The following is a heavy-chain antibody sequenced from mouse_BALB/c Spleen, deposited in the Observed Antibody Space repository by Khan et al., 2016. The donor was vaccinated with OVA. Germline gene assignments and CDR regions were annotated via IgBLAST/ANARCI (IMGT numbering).Heavy chain of an antibody. CDR2: ISSDGDYT. V-gene: IGHV5-6*01. Sequence: EVQLVETGGDLVRPGGSLQPSCTASGFTFSSYSMSWVRQTPDKRLEWVATISSDGDYTYYPDNVKGRFTISRDNARNTLYLQMSSLKSEDTAMYYCASHLTGSFAYWGQGTLVTVSA. CDR3: ASHLTGSFAY. CDR1: GFTFSSYS. D-gene: IGHD4-1*01. J-gene: IGHJ3*01.